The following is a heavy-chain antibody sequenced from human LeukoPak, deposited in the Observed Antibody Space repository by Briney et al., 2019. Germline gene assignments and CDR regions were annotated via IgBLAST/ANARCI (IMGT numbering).Heavy chain of an antibody. CDR3: AKASFLTPHCCYYMDV. V-gene: IGHV3-23*01. D-gene: IGHD2-15*01. J-gene: IGHJ6*03. Sequence: PGGSLRLSCAASGLTFSSYAMAWVRQAPGKGLEWVSAISGTGDSIYYADSVKGRFTVSKDNSKNTLYLQMNSLRAEDTSVYYCAKASFLTPHCCYYMDVWGKGTTVIVSS. CDR1: GLTFSSYA. CDR2: ISGTGDSI.